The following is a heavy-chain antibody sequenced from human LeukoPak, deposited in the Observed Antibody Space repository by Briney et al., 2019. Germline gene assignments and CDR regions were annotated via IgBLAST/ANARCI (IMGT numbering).Heavy chain of an antibody. D-gene: IGHD3-22*01. CDR1: GFTFSSYA. CDR2: ISGSGGST. CDR3: AKDTGNYYDSSGYALGFVRRVSYFDY. V-gene: IGHV3-23*01. J-gene: IGHJ4*02. Sequence: GGSLRLSCAASGFTFSSYAMSWVRQAPGKGLEWVSAISGSGGSTYYADSVKGRFTISRDNSKNTLYLQMNSLRAEDTAVYYCAKDTGNYYDSSGYALGFVRRVSYFDYWGQGTLVTVSS.